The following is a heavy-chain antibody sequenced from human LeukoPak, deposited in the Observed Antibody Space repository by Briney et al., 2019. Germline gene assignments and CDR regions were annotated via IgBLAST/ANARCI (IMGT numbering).Heavy chain of an antibody. J-gene: IGHJ3*02. Sequence: GASVKVSCKASGYTFTGYYMHWVRQAPGQGLEWMGWINPNSGGTNYAQKFQGRVTMTRDTSISTAYMELSRLRSDDTAVYYCASGYCSSTSCYRRKGADAFDIWGQGTMVTVSS. D-gene: IGHD2-2*02. CDR3: ASGYCSSTSCYRRKGADAFDI. CDR1: GYTFTGYY. V-gene: IGHV1-2*02. CDR2: INPNSGGT.